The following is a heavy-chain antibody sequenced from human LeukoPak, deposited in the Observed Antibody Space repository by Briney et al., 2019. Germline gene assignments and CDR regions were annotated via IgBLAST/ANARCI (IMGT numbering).Heavy chain of an antibody. CDR1: GGSISSSSYY. CDR3: AVWWNVVDDFDI. Sequence: PSETLSLTCTVSGGSISSSSYYWGWIRQPPGKGLEWIGSIYYSGSTYYNPSLKSRVTISVYTSKNQFSLKLSSVTAADTAVYYCAVWWNVVDDFDIWGQGTMVTVSS. D-gene: IGHD1-1*01. CDR2: IYYSGST. V-gene: IGHV4-39*01. J-gene: IGHJ3*02.